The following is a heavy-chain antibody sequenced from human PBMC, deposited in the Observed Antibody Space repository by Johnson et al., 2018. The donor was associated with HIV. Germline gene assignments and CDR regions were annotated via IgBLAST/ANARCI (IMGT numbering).Heavy chain of an antibody. CDR3: ATGDDDGF. J-gene: IGHJ3*01. V-gene: IGHV3-64*07. CDR2: ISSNGGST. D-gene: IGHD5-12*01. Sequence: VHLVDSGGGLIQPGGSLRLSCAASGFTVSSNCMSWVRQAPGKGLEYVSAISSNGGSTYSADSVKGRFTISRDNSRNTLYLQMGSLRPEDMSVYYCATGDDDGFWGQGTMATVSS. CDR1: GFTVSSNC.